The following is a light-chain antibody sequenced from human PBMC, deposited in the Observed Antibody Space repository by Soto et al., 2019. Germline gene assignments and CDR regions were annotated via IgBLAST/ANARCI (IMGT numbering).Light chain of an antibody. CDR1: SSDVGGYNY. CDR3: SSYTRNTIVV. Sequence: QSALTQPASVSGSPGQSITISCTGTSSDVGGYNYVSWYQQHPGTAPKLMIYDVSDRPSGISNRFSGSKSGNTASLTISGLQAEDEADYYCSSYTRNTIVVFGGGTKVTVL. J-gene: IGLJ3*02. V-gene: IGLV2-14*01. CDR2: DVS.